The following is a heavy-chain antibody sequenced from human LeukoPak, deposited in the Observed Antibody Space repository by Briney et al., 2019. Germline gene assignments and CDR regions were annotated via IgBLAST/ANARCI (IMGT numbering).Heavy chain of an antibody. D-gene: IGHD5-24*01. CDR2: ISYEGNSE. Sequence: QPGRSLRLSCAASGFTFSSYGIHWGRQAPGKGLEWVAVISYEGNSEYYADSVKGRFTISRDNSKNTLYLQMNSLRPEDTAVYYCAKDGRDGYNHPSYYFDSWGQGTLVTVSS. J-gene: IGHJ4*02. CDR1: GFTFSSYG. V-gene: IGHV3-30*18. CDR3: AKDGRDGYNHPSYYFDS.